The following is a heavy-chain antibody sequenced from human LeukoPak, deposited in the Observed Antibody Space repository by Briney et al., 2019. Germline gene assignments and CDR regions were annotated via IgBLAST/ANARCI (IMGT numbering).Heavy chain of an antibody. CDR1: GFTFSSYG. CDR2: ISGSGGST. CDR3: AKDRHYYDSSGYYYFEYFQH. J-gene: IGHJ1*01. Sequence: GGSLRLSCAASGFTFSSYGMSWVRQAPGKGLEWVSAISGSGGSTYYADSVKGRFTISRDNSKNTLYLQMNSLRAEDTAVYYCAKDRHYYDSSGYYYFEYFQHWGQGTLVTVSS. D-gene: IGHD3-22*01. V-gene: IGHV3-23*01.